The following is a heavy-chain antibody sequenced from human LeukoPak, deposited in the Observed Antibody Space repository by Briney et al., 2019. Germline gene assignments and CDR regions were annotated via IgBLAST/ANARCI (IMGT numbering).Heavy chain of an antibody. J-gene: IGHJ4*02. V-gene: IGHV4-34*01. CDR3: ARGQSGWYLGYVDY. Sequence: SETLSLTCAVYGGSFSGYYWSWIRQPPGKGLEWIGEINHSGSTNYNPSLKSRVTISVDTSKNQFSLKLSSVTAADTAVYYCARGQSGWYLGYVDYWGQGTLVTVSS. D-gene: IGHD6-13*01. CDR2: INHSGST. CDR1: GGSFSGYY.